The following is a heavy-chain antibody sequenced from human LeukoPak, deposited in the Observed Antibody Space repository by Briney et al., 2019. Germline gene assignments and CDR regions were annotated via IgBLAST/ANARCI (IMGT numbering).Heavy chain of an antibody. D-gene: IGHD3-10*01. CDR2: ISYDASHK. CDR3: VTTMVRGVINEWFDP. Sequence: GGSLRLSCAASGFTFSTYAMHWVRQAPGKGLEWVAVISYDASHKYYADSVKGRFTISRDNSKNTLYLQMNSLRAEDTAVYYCVTTMVRGVINEWFDPWGQGTLVTVSS. V-gene: IGHV3-30*04. J-gene: IGHJ5*02. CDR1: GFTFSTYA.